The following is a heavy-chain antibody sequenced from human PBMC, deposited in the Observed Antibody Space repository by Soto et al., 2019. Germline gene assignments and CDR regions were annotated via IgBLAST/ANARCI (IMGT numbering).Heavy chain of an antibody. Sequence: SETLSLTCTVSGGSISGYYWSWIRQPPGKGLEWIGYIYYSGSTNYNPSLNSRVTISVDTSRNQFSLKLSSVTAADTAVYYCARYQQYFHHWGQGTLVTVSS. CDR2: IYYSGST. CDR1: GGSISGYY. V-gene: IGHV4-59*08. J-gene: IGHJ1*01. CDR3: ARYQQYFHH.